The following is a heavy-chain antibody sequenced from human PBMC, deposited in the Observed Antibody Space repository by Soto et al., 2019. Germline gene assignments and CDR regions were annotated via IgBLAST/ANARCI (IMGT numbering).Heavy chain of an antibody. CDR1: GDSVSGNSAA. CDR2: TYYRSRWYN. V-gene: IGHV6-1*01. Sequence: PSQTRSLTCAISGDSVSGNSAACNWIRQAPSRGLEWLGRTYYRSRWYNDYAVSVKSRITVTPGTSKNQFSLHLNSVTPEDTAVYYCARAFPYYVSSDSYLDYWGRGALVTVSS. D-gene: IGHD3-16*01. CDR3: ARAFPYYVSSDSYLDY. J-gene: IGHJ4*03.